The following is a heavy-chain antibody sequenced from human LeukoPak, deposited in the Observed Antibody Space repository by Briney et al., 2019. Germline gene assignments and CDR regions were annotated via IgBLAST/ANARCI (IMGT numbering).Heavy chain of an antibody. Sequence: PGGSLRLSCAASGFAFSSYAMRWVRQAPGKGLEWVSSISGSGDRRDSADSVKGRFTISRDNSKNTLYLEMYSLRAEDTAVYYYMDVWGKGTTVTVSS. CDR3: MDV. J-gene: IGHJ6*03. CDR1: GFAFSSYA. V-gene: IGHV3-23*01. CDR2: ISGSGDRR.